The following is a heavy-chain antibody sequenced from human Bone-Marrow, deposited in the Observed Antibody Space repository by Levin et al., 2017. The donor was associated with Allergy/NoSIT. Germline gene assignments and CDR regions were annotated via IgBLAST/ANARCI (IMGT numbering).Heavy chain of an antibody. Sequence: GGSLRLSCAAFGFSISDHEMSWVRHAPGKGLEWVSYISTSGSDLLYADSVKGRFTISRDNAKNSLYLQMNNLGAEDTAVYYCARDRYSGGDAFDIWGQGTLVTVS. CDR1: GFSISDHE. V-gene: IGHV3-48*03. D-gene: IGHD3-10*01. J-gene: IGHJ3*02. CDR2: ISTSGSDL. CDR3: ARDRYSGGDAFDI.